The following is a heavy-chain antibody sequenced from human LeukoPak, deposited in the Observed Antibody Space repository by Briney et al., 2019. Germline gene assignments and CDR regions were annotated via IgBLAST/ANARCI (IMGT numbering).Heavy chain of an antibody. V-gene: IGHV1-24*01. CDR1: GYTLSQLS. CDR3: ATDPAGDGDNDY. CDR2: FDPEDGET. Sequence: ASVRVSCKVSGYTLSQLSMLWVRQSPGNGLEWMGGFDPEDGETIYAQKFQGRVTMTEDTSTDTAYMELSSLRSEDTAVYYCATDPAGDGDNDYWGQGTLVTVSS. J-gene: IGHJ4*02. D-gene: IGHD4-17*01.